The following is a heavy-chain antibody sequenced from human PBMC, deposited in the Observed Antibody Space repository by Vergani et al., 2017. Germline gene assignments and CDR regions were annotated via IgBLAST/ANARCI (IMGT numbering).Heavy chain of an antibody. Sequence: EVQLVESGGGLVQPGGSLRLSCAASGFTFSSYSMNWVRQAPGKGLEWVSYISSSSSTIYYADSVKGRFTISRDNAKNSLYLQMNSLRAEDTAVYYCARAGAPLLRYFDWLSYNWFDPWGQGTLVTVSS. CDR1: GFTFSSYS. V-gene: IGHV3-48*01. CDR3: ARAGAPLLRYFDWLSYNWFDP. D-gene: IGHD3-9*01. CDR2: ISSSSSTI. J-gene: IGHJ5*02.